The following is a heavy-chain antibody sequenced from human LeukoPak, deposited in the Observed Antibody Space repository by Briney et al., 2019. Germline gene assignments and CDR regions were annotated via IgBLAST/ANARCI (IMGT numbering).Heavy chain of an antibody. Sequence: GGSLRLSCAASGFTVSSNYMSWVRQAPGKGLEWVSVIYSGGSTYYADSVKGRFTISRDNSKNTLYLQMNSLRAEDTAVYYCARPYDSSGYWHFDYWGQGTLVTVSP. V-gene: IGHV3-66*01. CDR1: GFTVSSNY. CDR3: ARPYDSSGYWHFDY. J-gene: IGHJ4*02. CDR2: IYSGGST. D-gene: IGHD3-22*01.